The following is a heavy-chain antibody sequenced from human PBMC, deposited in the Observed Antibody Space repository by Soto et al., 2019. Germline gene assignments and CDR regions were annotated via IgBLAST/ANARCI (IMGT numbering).Heavy chain of an antibody. V-gene: IGHV4-39*07. CDR3: ARDNWRHYYYYMDV. CDR2: IYYSGST. Sequence: SETLSLTCTVSGGSISSSSYYWGWIRQPPGKGLEWIGYIYYSGSTNYNPSLKSRVTISVDTSKNQFSLKLSSVTAADTAVYYCARDNWRHYYYYMDVWGKGTTVTVSS. J-gene: IGHJ6*03. CDR1: GGSISSSSYY.